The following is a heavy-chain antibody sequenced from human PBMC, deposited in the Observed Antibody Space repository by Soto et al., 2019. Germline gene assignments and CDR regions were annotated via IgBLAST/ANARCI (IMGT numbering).Heavy chain of an antibody. CDR2: INSDGTII. CDR3: ARLSGDHSAFFSYGMDA. CDR1: GFTFDTYL. J-gene: IGHJ6*02. V-gene: IGHV3-74*01. D-gene: IGHD2-21*01. Sequence: GGSLRLSCAASGFTFDTYLMNWVRQAPGKGPEWLSGINSDGTIISYADSVKGRFTISRDNARNTLSLQMNGLRADDTAVYYCARLSGDHSAFFSYGMDAWGQGTTVTVX.